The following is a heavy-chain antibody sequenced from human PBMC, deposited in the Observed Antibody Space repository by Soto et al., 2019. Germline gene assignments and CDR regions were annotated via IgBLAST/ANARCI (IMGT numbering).Heavy chain of an antibody. CDR2: VYDSGTT. J-gene: IGHJ4*02. D-gene: IGHD6-6*01. CDR3: ARQPYRSVAAMV. Sequence: SETLSLTCTVSGASISGSSYYWGWIRQAPGKGLEWIGNVYDSGTTYYNPSLKSRVTISVDTSNNQFSLKLSSVTAADTAVYYCARQPYRSVAAMVWGQGTQVT. CDR1: GASISGSSYY. V-gene: IGHV4-39*01.